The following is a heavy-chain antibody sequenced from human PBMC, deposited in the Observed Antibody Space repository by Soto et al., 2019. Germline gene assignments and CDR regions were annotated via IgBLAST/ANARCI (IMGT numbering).Heavy chain of an antibody. J-gene: IGHJ6*03. D-gene: IGHD5-18*01. CDR2: IYSGGST. V-gene: IGHV3-66*01. CDR1: GFTVSSNY. Sequence: GGSLRLSCAASGFTVSSNYMSWVRQATGKGLEWVSVIYSGGSTYYADSVKGRFTISRDNSKNTLYLQMNSLRAEDTAVYYCARVSRSGLRYYYYYMDVWGKGTTVTVSS. CDR3: ARVSRSGLRYYYYYMDV.